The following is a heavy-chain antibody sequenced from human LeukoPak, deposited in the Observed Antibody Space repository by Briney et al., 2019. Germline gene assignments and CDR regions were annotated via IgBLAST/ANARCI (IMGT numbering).Heavy chain of an antibody. CDR3: ARVYGGGWSDS. D-gene: IGHD4-23*01. CDR2: ISGGTSYI. Sequence: PGGSLRLSCAASGFTFSTYSMNWVRQAPGKGLEWVSSISGGTSYIYYADSVKGRFTISRDNAKNSLFLQINSLKAEDTAVYYCARVYGGGWSDSWGQGTLVTVSS. J-gene: IGHJ4*02. V-gene: IGHV3-21*01. CDR1: GFTFSTYS.